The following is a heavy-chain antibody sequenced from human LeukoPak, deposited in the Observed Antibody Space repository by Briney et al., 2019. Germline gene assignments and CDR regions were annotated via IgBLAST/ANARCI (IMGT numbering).Heavy chain of an antibody. Sequence: PGGSLRLSCAASGFTFSSYAMHWVRQAPGKGLEWVAVISYDGSNKYYADSVKGRFTISRDNSENTLYLQMNSLRAEDTAVYYCASTRMGGITGSEDYWGQGTLVTVSS. CDR1: GFTFSSYA. V-gene: IGHV3-30-3*01. CDR3: ASTRMGGITGSEDY. CDR2: ISYDGSNK. J-gene: IGHJ4*02. D-gene: IGHD1-20*01.